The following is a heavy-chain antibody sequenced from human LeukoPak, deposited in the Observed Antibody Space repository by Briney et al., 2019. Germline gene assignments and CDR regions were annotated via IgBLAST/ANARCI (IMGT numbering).Heavy chain of an antibody. D-gene: IGHD6-19*01. CDR3: AIERGWYSSGWSYDAFDI. CDR1: GFTFSSYS. J-gene: IGHJ3*02. Sequence: GGSLRLSCAASGFTFSSYSMNWVRQAPGKGLEWVSSISSSSSYIYYADSVKGRFTISRDNAKNSLYLQMNSLRAEDTAVYYCAIERGWYSSGWSYDAFDIWGQGTMVTVSS. CDR2: ISSSSSYI. V-gene: IGHV3-21*01.